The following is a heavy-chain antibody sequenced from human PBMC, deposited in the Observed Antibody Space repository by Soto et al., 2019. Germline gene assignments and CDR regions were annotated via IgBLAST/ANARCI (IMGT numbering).Heavy chain of an antibody. CDR1: GYTFTSYE. J-gene: IGHJ4*02. Sequence: QVQLVQSGAEVKKPGASVKVSCKASGYTFTSYEINWMRQTTGQGLEWMGWMNPNSADTGYAQKFQGRVTMTRNTSISTAYMELSSLRSEDTAVYYCARGELLWFGELLRWGQGTLVTVSS. CDR2: MNPNSADT. D-gene: IGHD3-10*01. CDR3: ARGELLWFGELLR. V-gene: IGHV1-8*01.